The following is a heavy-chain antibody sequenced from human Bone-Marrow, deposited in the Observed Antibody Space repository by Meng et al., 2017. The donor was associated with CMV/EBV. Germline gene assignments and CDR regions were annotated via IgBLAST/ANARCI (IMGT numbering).Heavy chain of an antibody. CDR2: IIPIFGTA. V-gene: IGHV1-69*05. D-gene: IGHD2-21*01. CDR1: GGTFSSYA. J-gene: IGHJ4*02. Sequence: SGGTFSSYAISWVRQAPGQGLEWMGGIIPIFGTANYAQKFQGRVTITTDESTSTAYMELSSLRSEDTAVYYCARGESYCGGDCDWVNWGQGTLVTVSS. CDR3: ARGESYCGGDCDWVN.